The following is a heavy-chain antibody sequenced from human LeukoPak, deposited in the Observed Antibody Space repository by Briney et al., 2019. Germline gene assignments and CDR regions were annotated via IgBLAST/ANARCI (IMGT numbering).Heavy chain of an antibody. J-gene: IGHJ6*02. CDR3: ARDGYCSSTSCYYYGMDV. V-gene: IGHV4-59*01. Sequence: SETLSLTCTVSGGSISSYYWSWIQQPPGKGLEWIGYIYYSGSTNYNPSLKSRVTISVDTSKNQFSLKLSSVTAADTAVYYCARDGYCSSTSCYYYGMDVWGQGTTVTVSS. CDR1: GGSISSYY. D-gene: IGHD2-2*03. CDR2: IYYSGST.